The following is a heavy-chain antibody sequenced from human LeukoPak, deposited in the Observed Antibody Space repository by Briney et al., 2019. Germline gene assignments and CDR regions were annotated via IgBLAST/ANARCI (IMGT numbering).Heavy chain of an antibody. Sequence: SETLSLTCTVSGGSISGYYWSWIRQSAGKGLEWIGRIHASGSTNYNPSLKSRVTMSVDTSKNEFSLKVSSATAADTAVYYCAIWRSTGWGFDCWGQGTLVTVSS. V-gene: IGHV4-4*07. CDR2: IHASGST. J-gene: IGHJ4*02. D-gene: IGHD6-19*01. CDR3: AIWRSTGWGFDC. CDR1: GGSISGYY.